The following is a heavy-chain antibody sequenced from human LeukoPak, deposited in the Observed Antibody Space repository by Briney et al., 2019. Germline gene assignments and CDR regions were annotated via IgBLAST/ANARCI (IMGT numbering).Heavy chain of an antibody. Sequence: ASVKVSCKVSGYTLTELSMHWVRQAPGKGLEWMGGFDPEDGETIYAQKFQGRVTMTEDTSTDTAYMELSSLRSEDTAVYYCATDLTTRDIVVVVAAIAWGQGTPVTVSS. CDR1: GYTLTELS. CDR2: FDPEDGET. V-gene: IGHV1-24*01. CDR3: ATDLTTRDIVVVVAAIA. D-gene: IGHD2-15*01. J-gene: IGHJ5*02.